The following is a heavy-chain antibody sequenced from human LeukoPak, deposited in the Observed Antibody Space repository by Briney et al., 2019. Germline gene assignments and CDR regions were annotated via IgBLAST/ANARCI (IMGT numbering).Heavy chain of an antibody. CDR3: AKAYYRYLEDAFDI. J-gene: IGHJ3*02. Sequence: GGSLRLSCAASGFTFSSYGMHWVRQAPGKGLEWVAVISYDGSNKYYADSVKGRFTISRDNSKNTLYLQMNSLRAEDTAVYYCAKAYYRYLEDAFDIWGQGTMVTVSS. V-gene: IGHV3-30*18. CDR1: GFTFSSYG. CDR2: ISYDGSNK. D-gene: IGHD1-26*01.